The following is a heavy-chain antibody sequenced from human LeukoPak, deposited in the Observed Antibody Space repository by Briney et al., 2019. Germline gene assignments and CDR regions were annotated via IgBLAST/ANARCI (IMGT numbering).Heavy chain of an antibody. CDR2: MQSTGNS. D-gene: IGHD5-18*01. J-gene: IGHJ4*02. V-gene: IGHV4-61*01. CDR3: ARDKQHSYGRYFDH. CDR1: GGSISSGSYH. Sequence: SETLSLTCTVSGGSISSGSYHWNWIRKSPEKGLEWIGYMQSTGNSNYNPSLKSRVTMSVDMSRNQIVLNLSSVTAADTAVYFCARDKQHSYGRYFDHWGQGTLVTVSS.